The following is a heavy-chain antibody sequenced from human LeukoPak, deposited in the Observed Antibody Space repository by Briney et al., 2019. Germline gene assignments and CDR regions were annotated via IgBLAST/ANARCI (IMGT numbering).Heavy chain of an antibody. CDR2: IIPIFGTA. J-gene: IGHJ4*02. Sequence: GASVKVSCKASGGTFSSYAISWVRQAPGQGLEWMGRIIPIFGTANYAQKFQGRVTITTDESTSTAYMELSSLRSEDTAVYYCARDRDSKLWLLFYWGQGTLVTVSS. D-gene: IGHD3-10*01. CDR1: GGTFSSYA. V-gene: IGHV1-69*05. CDR3: ARDRDSKLWLLFY.